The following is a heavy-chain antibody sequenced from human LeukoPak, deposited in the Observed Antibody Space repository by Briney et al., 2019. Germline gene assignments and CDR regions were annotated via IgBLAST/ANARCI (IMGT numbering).Heavy chain of an antibody. J-gene: IGHJ4*02. CDR3: AGGDGITIFGVVTYPPSFGY. CDR2: IYTSGST. CDR1: GGSISSGTYY. V-gene: IGHV4-61*02. D-gene: IGHD3-3*01. Sequence: SQTLSLTCTVSGGSISSGTYYWTWIRQPAGKGLEWIGRIYTSGSTNYNPSLKSRVTISVDTSKNQFSLKLSSVTAADTAVYYCAGGDGITIFGVVTYPPSFGYWGQGTLVTVSS.